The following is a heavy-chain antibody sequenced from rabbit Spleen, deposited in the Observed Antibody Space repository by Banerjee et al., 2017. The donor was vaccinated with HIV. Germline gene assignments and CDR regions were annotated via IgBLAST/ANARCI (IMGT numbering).Heavy chain of an antibody. D-gene: IGHD7-1*01. V-gene: IGHV1S45*01. Sequence: QEQLEESGGGLVKPEGSLTLTCKASGFPFSEKAVMCWVRQVPGKGLTWIACINVVTGKAVYASWAKGRFTFSRTSSTTVTLQMTSLTVADTATYFCARDTGTSFSTYGMDLWGQGTLVTVS. CDR2: INVVTGKA. CDR3: ARDTGTSFSTYGMDL. CDR1: GFPFSEKAV. J-gene: IGHJ6*01.